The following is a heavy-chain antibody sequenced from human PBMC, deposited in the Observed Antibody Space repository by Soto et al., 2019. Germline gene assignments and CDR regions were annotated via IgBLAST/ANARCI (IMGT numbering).Heavy chain of an antibody. V-gene: IGHV3-23*01. CDR2: ISGSGGST. Sequence: PGGSLRLSCAASGFTFSSYAMSWVRQAPGRGLEWVSAISGSGGSTYYADSVKGRYTISRDKSKNTLYLQMNSLRAEDTAVYYCALDAIRDELNWLDAWGQGTLVTVSS. CDR3: ALDAIRDELNWLDA. J-gene: IGHJ5*02. CDR1: GFTFSSYA. D-gene: IGHD1-7*01.